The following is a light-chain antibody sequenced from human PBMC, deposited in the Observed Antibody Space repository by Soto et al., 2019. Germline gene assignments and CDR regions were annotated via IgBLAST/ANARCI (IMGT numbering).Light chain of an antibody. J-gene: IGLJ2*01. CDR2: TNI. CDR1: RSNIGADFE. CDR3: QSYDSSLSGYLI. Sequence: QSVLTQPPSVSGAPGQRVTISCTGSRSNIGADFEVHWYQQRPGTAPKLLIYTNINRPSGVPDRFSGSRSGTSASLAITGLQAEDEADYYCQSYDSSLSGYLIFGGGTKLTV. V-gene: IGLV1-40*01.